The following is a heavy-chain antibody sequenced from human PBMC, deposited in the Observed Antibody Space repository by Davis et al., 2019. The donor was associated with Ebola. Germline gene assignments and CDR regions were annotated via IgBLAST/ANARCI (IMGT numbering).Heavy chain of an antibody. D-gene: IGHD6-13*01. Sequence: GESLKISCAASGFTFSSYAMSWVRQAPGKGLEWVSAISGSGGSTYYADSVKGRFTISRDNSKNTLYLQMNSLRAEDTAVYYCARGGAAAGTAPADYWGQGTLVTVSS. V-gene: IGHV3-23*01. CDR1: GFTFSSYA. CDR3: ARGGAAAGTAPADY. J-gene: IGHJ4*02. CDR2: ISGSGGST.